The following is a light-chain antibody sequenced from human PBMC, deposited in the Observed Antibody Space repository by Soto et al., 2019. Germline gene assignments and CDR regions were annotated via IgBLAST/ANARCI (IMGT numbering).Light chain of an antibody. Sequence: IGLARSPGTLSLSPGERATLSYRASQSVSSSYLAWYQQKPGQAPRLLIYDASNRATGIPARFSGSGSGTDFTLTISRLEPEDFAVYYCQQYGYPSWTFGQGTKVAIK. CDR2: DAS. J-gene: IGKJ1*01. CDR1: QSVSSSY. CDR3: QQYGYPSWT. V-gene: IGKV3-20*01.